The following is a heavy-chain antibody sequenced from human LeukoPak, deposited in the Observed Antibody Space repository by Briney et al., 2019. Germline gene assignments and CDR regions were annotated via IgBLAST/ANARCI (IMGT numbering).Heavy chain of an antibody. D-gene: IGHD4-17*01. J-gene: IGHJ5*02. CDR3: ARRASTVTGKSPGGGKNWFDP. CDR1: GGSFSGYY. Sequence: SETLSLTCAVYGGSFSGYYWSWIRQPPGKGLEWIGEINHSGSTNYNPSLKSRVTISVDTSKNQFSLKLSSVTAADTAVYYCARRASTVTGKSPGGGKNWFDPWGQGTLVTVSS. CDR2: INHSGST. V-gene: IGHV4-34*01.